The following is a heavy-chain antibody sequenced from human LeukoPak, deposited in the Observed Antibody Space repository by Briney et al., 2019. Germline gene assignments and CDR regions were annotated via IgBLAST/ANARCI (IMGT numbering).Heavy chain of an antibody. V-gene: IGHV3-11*04. D-gene: IGHD6-19*01. CDR3: VRDRTEQWLVPDYFDY. CDR2: IGISGSTI. Sequence: GGSLRLSCAASGFTFNDYYMSWIRQAPGKGLEWVAYIGISGSTIYYADSVKGRFTISRDNAKNSLYLQMNSLRADDTAVYYCVRDRTEQWLVPDYFDYWGQGTLVTVSS. J-gene: IGHJ4*02. CDR1: GFTFNDYY.